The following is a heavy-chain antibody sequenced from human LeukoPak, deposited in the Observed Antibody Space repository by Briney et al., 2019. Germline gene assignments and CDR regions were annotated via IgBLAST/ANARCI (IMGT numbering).Heavy chain of an antibody. J-gene: IGHJ6*02. Sequence: KSGGSLRLSCAASGFTFSSYNMNWVRQAPGKGLEWVSSISSGSSYIYYADSVKGRFTISRDNAKNSLYLQMNSLRAEDTAVYYWRSVPPGSYFYGMDVWGQGTTVTVSS. V-gene: IGHV3-21*01. D-gene: IGHD3-10*01. CDR3: RSVPPGSYFYGMDV. CDR1: GFTFSSYN. CDR2: ISSGSSYI.